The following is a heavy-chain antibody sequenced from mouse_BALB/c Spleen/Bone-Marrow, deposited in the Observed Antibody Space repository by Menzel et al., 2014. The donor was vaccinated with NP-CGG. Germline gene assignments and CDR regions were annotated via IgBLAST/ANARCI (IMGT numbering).Heavy chain of an antibody. Sequence: QVQLKESGPGLVAPSQSLSITCTVSGFSLTSYGVHWVRQPPGKGLEWLGIIWAGGSTNYNSALMSRLSISKDNSKSQVFLKMNSLQTDDTAMYFCAIAYFGNYNYYFDYWGQGTTLTVSS. CDR1: GFSLTSYG. D-gene: IGHD2-10*01. CDR2: IWAGGST. V-gene: IGHV2-9*02. CDR3: AIAYFGNYNYYFDY. J-gene: IGHJ2*01.